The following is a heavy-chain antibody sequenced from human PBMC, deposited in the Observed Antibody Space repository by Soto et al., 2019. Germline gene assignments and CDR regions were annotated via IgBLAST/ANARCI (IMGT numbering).Heavy chain of an antibody. V-gene: IGHV3-30*18. CDR2: ISYSGNKK. J-gene: IGHJ3*02. CDR3: AKGPFIPVAGTPPGAFDM. CDR1: GFIFRTYG. Sequence: QVQLVESGGNVVQPGRSLRLSCAASGFIFRTYGMHWVRQAPGKGLEWVAVISYSGNKKAYADSVKGRFAISRDNSNNTLYLQIDSLTAADTAVYYCAKGPFIPVAGTPPGAFDMWGQGTMVPVSS. D-gene: IGHD6-19*01.